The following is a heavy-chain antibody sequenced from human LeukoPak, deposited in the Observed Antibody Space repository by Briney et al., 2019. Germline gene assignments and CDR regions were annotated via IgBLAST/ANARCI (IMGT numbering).Heavy chain of an antibody. D-gene: IGHD1-26*01. CDR3: ATEGIVGASYYGTDV. Sequence: GASVKVSCKVSGHTLSDLSMHWVRQAPGKGLEWMGGFDPEDGETIYAQRFQGRVTMTEDTSTDTAYMELSSLISEDTAVYFCATEGIVGASYYGTDVWGQGTTVTVSS. CDR1: GHTLSDLS. V-gene: IGHV1-24*01. J-gene: IGHJ6*02. CDR2: FDPEDGET.